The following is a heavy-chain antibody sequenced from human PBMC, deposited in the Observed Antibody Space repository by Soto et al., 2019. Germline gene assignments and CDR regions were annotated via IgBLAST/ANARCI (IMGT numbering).Heavy chain of an antibody. CDR1: GFSLSTSGVG. Sequence: QITLKESGPTLVKPTQTLTLTCTFSGFSLSTSGVGVGWIRQPPGKALVWLALLYWDDDKRYSPSLKSRLTITTATSKDRVVLTMTNMAPVDTATYYCAHRVAVGIWPAFDPCGQGTLVAVSS. J-gene: IGHJ5*02. D-gene: IGHD7-27*01. CDR3: AHRVAVGIWPAFDP. CDR2: LYWDDDK. V-gene: IGHV2-5*02.